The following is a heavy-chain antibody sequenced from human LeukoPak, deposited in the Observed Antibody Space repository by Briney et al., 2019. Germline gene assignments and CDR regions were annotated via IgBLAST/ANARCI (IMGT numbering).Heavy chain of an antibody. CDR2: INKDGSAK. Sequence: GGSLRLSCAATGFTLSSYWMSWVRQAPGKGLEWVANINKDGSAKYYVDSVKGRFTISRDNAKNSVYLQMNSLRAEDTAVYYCAKIPQVAIFSVPNFDYWGQGTLVTVSS. V-gene: IGHV3-7*03. CDR3: AKIPQVAIFSVPNFDY. D-gene: IGHD3-3*01. J-gene: IGHJ4*02. CDR1: GFTLSSYW.